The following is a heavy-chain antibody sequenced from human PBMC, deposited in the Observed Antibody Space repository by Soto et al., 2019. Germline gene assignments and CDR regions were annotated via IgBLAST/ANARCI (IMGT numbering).Heavy chain of an antibody. J-gene: IGHJ2*01. Sequence: EVQLVESGGGLVQPGGSLRLSCVASGFTFSKYWMYWVRQAPGKGLVWVARINGDGSSTTYADSVKGRFTISRDNANNALHLQMNSLRAADTALYYCASSGGTSRLWYFELWGRGTLVPVSS. V-gene: IGHV3-74*01. CDR2: INGDGSST. CDR3: ASSGGTSRLWYFEL. D-gene: IGHD1-26*01. CDR1: GFTFSKYW.